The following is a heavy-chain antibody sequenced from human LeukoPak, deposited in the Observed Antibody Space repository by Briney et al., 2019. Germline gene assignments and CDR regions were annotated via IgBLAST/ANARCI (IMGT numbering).Heavy chain of an antibody. D-gene: IGHD3-9*01. CDR1: GFTVSSNY. V-gene: IGHV3-53*01. CDR3: ARDRIGGRYFDKQNGGNYYYYMDV. J-gene: IGHJ6*03. CDR2: IYSGGST. Sequence: GGSLRLSCAASGFTVSSNYMSWVRQAPGKGLEWVSVIYSGGSTYYAASVKGRFTISRDNSKNTLYLQMNSLRAEDTAVYYCARDRIGGRYFDKQNGGNYYYYMDVWGKGTTVTISS.